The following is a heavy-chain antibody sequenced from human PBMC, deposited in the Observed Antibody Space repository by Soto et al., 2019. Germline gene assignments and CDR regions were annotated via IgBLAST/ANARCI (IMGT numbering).Heavy chain of an antibody. CDR3: AKVSDIVVVPPYYMDV. Sequence: GGSLRLSCAASGFTFSSYAMSWVRQAPGKGLEWVSAISGSGGSTYYADSVKGRFTISRDNSKNTLYLQMNSLRAEDTAVYYCAKVSDIVVVPPYYMDVWGKGTTVTVSS. J-gene: IGHJ6*03. D-gene: IGHD2-2*01. CDR1: GFTFSSYA. V-gene: IGHV3-23*01. CDR2: ISGSGGST.